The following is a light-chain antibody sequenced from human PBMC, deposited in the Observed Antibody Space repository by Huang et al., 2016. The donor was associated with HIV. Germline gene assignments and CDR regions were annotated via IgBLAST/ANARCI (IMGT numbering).Light chain of an antibody. Sequence: EVVLTQSQATLSVSPGRKATLACRASQSVSSNLAWYQQKPGQAPSLLIDGASTRATGIPARFSGSGSGTEFTLTISSLQSEDLAIYYCQQYNNWPPEYTFGQGTKLEIK. J-gene: IGKJ2*01. CDR2: GAS. V-gene: IGKV3-15*01. CDR3: QQYNNWPPEYT. CDR1: QSVSSN.